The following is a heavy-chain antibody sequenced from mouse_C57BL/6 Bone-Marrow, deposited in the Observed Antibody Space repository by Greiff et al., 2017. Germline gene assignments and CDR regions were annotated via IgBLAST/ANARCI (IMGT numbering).Heavy chain of an antibody. CDR2: IYPRSGNT. CDR3: ARPPWFAY. J-gene: IGHJ3*01. CDR1: GYTFTSYG. Sequence: QVQLKESGAELARPGASVKLSCKASGYTFTSYGISWVKQRTGQGLEWIGEIYPRSGNTYYNEKFKGKATLTADKSSSTAYMELRSLTSEDSAVYFCARPPWFAYWGQGTLVTVSA. V-gene: IGHV1-81*01.